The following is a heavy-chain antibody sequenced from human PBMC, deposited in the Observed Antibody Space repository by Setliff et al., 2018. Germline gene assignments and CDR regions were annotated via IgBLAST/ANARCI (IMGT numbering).Heavy chain of an antibody. D-gene: IGHD7-27*01. CDR1: GFTFSKYW. V-gene: IGHV3-74*01. CDR3: ASIDWGENIYNMDV. Sequence: PGGSLRLSCGASGFTFSKYWMYWVRQVPGKGLVWVSRINGDGTITNYADSVKGGFTISRDNAKNTLYLQMNSLRGEDTAVYFCASIDWGENIYNMDVWGKGTTVTVSS. J-gene: IGHJ6*03. CDR2: INGDGTIT.